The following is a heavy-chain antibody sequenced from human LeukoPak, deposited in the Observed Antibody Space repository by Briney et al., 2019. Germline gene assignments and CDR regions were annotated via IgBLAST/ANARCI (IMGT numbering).Heavy chain of an antibody. CDR1: GFTFSSYW. J-gene: IGHJ4*02. CDR3: AREGRQWLVPAYFDY. Sequence: PGGSLRLSCAASGFTFSSYWMSWVRQAPGKGLEWVANIKQDGSEKYYVDSVKGRFTISRDNAKNSLYLQMNSLRAEDTAVYYCAREGRQWLVPAYFDYWGQGTLVIVSS. V-gene: IGHV3-7*01. CDR2: IKQDGSEK. D-gene: IGHD6-19*01.